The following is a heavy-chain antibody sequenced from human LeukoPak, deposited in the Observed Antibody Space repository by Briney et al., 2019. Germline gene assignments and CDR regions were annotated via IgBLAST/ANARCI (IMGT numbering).Heavy chain of an antibody. V-gene: IGHV1-69*06. J-gene: IGHJ3*02. CDR3: ARDGIASVDDAFHM. CDR1: GYTFTGYY. Sequence: SVKVSCKASGYTFTGYYMHWVRQAPGQGLEWMGGIIPNFGTANYAQKFQGRVTITADKSTSTAYMELSSLRSEDTAVYYCARDGIASVDDAFHMWGQGTMVIVSS. D-gene: IGHD6-13*01. CDR2: IIPNFGTA.